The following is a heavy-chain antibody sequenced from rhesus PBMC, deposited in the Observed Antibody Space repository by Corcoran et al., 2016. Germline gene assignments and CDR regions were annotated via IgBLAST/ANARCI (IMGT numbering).Heavy chain of an antibody. J-gene: IGHJ4*01. CDR1: GGSISSGYD. CDR3: ARASGYSGSYQPP. Sequence: QLQLQESGPGLVKPSETLSLTCAVSGGSISSGYDWSWIRQPPGKGLEWIWYIYGSSGSTNYNTSLKNRVTISKDTSKNQFSLKLSSVTAADTAVYYCARASGYSGSYQPPWGQGVLVTVSS. V-gene: IGHV4-76*01. CDR2: IYGSSGST. D-gene: IGHD3-16*01.